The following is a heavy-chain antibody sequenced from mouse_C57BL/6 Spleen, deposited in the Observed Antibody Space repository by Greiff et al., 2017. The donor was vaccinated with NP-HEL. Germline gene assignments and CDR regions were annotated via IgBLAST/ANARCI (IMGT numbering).Heavy chain of an antibody. CDR3: ARRGSSGYVNAMDY. CDR2: IDPSDSYT. CDR1: GYTFTSYW. J-gene: IGHJ4*01. Sequence: VQLQQPGAELVMPGASVKLSCKASGYTFTSYWMHWVKQRPGQGLEWIGEIDPSDSYTNYNQKFKGKSTLTVDKSSSTAYMQLSSLTSEDSAVYYCARRGSSGYVNAMDYWGQGTSVTVSS. V-gene: IGHV1-69*01. D-gene: IGHD3-2*02.